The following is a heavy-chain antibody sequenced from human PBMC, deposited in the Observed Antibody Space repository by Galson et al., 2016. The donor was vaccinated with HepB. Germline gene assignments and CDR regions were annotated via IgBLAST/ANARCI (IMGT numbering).Heavy chain of an antibody. V-gene: IGHV3-23*01. D-gene: IGHD2-21*02. CDR3: AKEMFPGPKILGVTAADS. Sequence: SLRLSCAASGFSFSNYAMTWVRQAPATGLEWVAGISDSGGRTYSADSVKGRFIISRDNSQNTLYLQMNSLRGEDTAVYYCAKEMFPGPKILGVTAADSWGQGALVTVSS. J-gene: IGHJ5*01. CDR2: ISDSGGRT. CDR1: GFSFSNYA.